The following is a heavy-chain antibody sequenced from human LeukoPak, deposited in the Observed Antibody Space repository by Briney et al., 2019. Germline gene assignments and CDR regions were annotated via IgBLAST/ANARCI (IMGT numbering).Heavy chain of an antibody. V-gene: IGHV3-23*01. Sequence: GGSLRLSCAASGFTFSDYAMSWVRQAPGKGLDWVSAVSGSGGSAYYADSVKGRFTISRDNSKNTLSLQMNSLRAEDTSVYYCAKASLERYYFDYWGQGTLVTVSS. D-gene: IGHD1-1*01. CDR1: GFTFSDYA. J-gene: IGHJ4*02. CDR3: AKASLERYYFDY. CDR2: VSGSGGSA.